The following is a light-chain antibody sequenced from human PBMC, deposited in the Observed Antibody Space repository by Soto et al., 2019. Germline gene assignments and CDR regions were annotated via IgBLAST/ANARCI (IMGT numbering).Light chain of an antibody. Sequence: DIQMTQSPSSLSASVGDGVTITCRPSQGITSYLNWYQQKPGMAPKLLIYAASNLQSGVPSRFSGSGSGTDFTLTISSLQPEDFATYYCQQTYSFPRTFGHGTKVDIK. CDR1: QGITSY. CDR2: AAS. CDR3: QQTYSFPRT. J-gene: IGKJ1*01. V-gene: IGKV1-39*01.